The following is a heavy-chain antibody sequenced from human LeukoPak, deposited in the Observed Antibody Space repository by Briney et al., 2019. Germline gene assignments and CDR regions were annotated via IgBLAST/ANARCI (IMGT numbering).Heavy chain of an antibody. J-gene: IGHJ4*02. Sequence: ASVKVSCKASGYTFTSYGISWVRQAPGQGLEWMGWISAYNGNTNYAQKLQGRVTMTTDTSTSTAYMELRSLRSDDTAVYYCARDKAYYYDSSGAGDYWGQGTLVTVSS. CDR3: ARDKAYYYDSSGAGDY. CDR1: GYTFTSYG. V-gene: IGHV1-18*01. CDR2: ISAYNGNT. D-gene: IGHD3-22*01.